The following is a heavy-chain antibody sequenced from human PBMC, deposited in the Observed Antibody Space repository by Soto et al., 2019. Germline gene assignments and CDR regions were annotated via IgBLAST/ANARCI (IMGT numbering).Heavy chain of an antibody. D-gene: IGHD2-15*01. Sequence: ELHLLESGGGLVQPGGSLGLSCVASGFKFSIYAMTWVRQAPGKGLEWVSAIGGNDGSTFYADSVKGRFTISRDNSKNTLYLQMDSLRAEDTAVYYCAKRGYCSGASCVFDYWGQGTLFTVSS. CDR1: GFKFSIYA. CDR3: AKRGYCSGASCVFDY. J-gene: IGHJ4*02. CDR2: IGGNDGST. V-gene: IGHV3-23*01.